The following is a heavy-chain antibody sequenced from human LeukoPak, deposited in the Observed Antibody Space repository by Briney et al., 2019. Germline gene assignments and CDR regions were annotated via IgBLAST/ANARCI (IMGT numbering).Heavy chain of an antibody. CDR2: IIPIFGTA. J-gene: IGHJ4*02. V-gene: IGHV1-69*05. CDR3: ASQTTVTSYYFDY. Sequence: SVKVSCKASGDTFSSYAISWVRQAPGQGLEWMGRIIPIFGTANYAQKFQGRVTITTDESTSTAYMELSSLRSEDTAVYYCASQTTVTSYYFDYWGQGTLVTVSS. CDR1: GDTFSSYA. D-gene: IGHD4-17*01.